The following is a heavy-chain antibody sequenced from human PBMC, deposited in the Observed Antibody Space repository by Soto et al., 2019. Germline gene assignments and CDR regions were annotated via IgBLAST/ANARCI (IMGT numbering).Heavy chain of an antibody. CDR3: APGAGFSYASTWFDI. CDR1: GASISGGTYY. J-gene: IGHJ5*02. CDR2: IYYTGST. Sequence: PSETLSLTCTVSGASISGGTYYWTWIRQAPGKGLEWVGHIYYTGSTNYNPALNDRVTISVDTSKNHFSLQLTSVAAADTAVYYCAPGAGFSYASTWFDIWGQGTLVTVSS. D-gene: IGHD5-18*01. V-gene: IGHV4-61*03.